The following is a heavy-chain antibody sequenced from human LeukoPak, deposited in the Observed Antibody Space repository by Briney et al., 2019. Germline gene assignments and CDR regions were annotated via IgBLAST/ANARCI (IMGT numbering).Heavy chain of an antibody. CDR1: GFTFSSCA. J-gene: IGHJ4*02. V-gene: IGHV3-23*01. Sequence: GGSLRLSCAASGFTFSSCAMSWIRQAPGKGLEWVSVISGSGDSTYYADSVKGWFTISRDNSKNTLYLQMNSLRAEDTAVYCCAKQSYSSCYTALNFWGQGTLVTVSS. CDR2: ISGSGDST. CDR3: AKQSYSSCYTALNF. D-gene: IGHD6-19*01.